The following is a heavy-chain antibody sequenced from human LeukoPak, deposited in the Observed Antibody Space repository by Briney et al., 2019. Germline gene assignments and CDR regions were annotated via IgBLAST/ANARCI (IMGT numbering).Heavy chain of an antibody. V-gene: IGHV4-34*01. D-gene: IGHD6-6*01. CDR3: ARCIAARCVDRFDY. J-gene: IGHJ4*02. CDR2: INHSGST. Sequence: SETLPLTCAVYGGSFSGYYWSWIRQPPGKGLEWIGEINHSGSTNYNPSLKSRVTISVDTSKNQFSLKLSSVTAADTAVYYCARCIAARCVDRFDYWGQGTLVTVSS. CDR1: GGSFSGYY.